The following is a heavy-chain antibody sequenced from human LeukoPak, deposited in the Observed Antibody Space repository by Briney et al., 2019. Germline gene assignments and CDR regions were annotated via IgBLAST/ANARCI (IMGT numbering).Heavy chain of an antibody. CDR2: IYYSGST. V-gene: IGHV4-59*01. CDR1: GGSISSYY. D-gene: IGHD5-24*01. J-gene: IGHJ4*02. CDR3: ARGRRDGYNYFDY. Sequence: PSETLSLTCTVSGGSISSYYWSWIRQPPGKGLEWIGYIYYSGSTNYNPSLKSRVTISVDTSKNQFSLKLSSVTAAVTAVYYCARGRRDGYNYFDYWGQGTLVTVSS.